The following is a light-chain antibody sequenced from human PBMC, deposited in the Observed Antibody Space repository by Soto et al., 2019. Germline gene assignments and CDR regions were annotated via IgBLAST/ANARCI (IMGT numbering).Light chain of an antibody. CDR1: QDLDKW. V-gene: IGKV1-5*03. J-gene: IGKJ1*01. CDR3: KQFSFYGT. CDR2: KSS. Sequence: ILMSQSPSSLSASVGDRVTITCRASQDLDKWLAWYQQKPGKAPNLLIYKSSTLREGVPSRFSGFGSGTEYFLTISDLRLVDFGTYYCKQFSFYGTLGQGTMVEIK.